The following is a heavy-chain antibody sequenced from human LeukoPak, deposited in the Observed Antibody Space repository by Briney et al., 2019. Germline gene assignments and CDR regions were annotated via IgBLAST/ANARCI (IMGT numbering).Heavy chain of an antibody. J-gene: IGHJ3*02. V-gene: IGHV3-21*01. Sequence: PGGSLRLSCAASGFTFSSYSMNWVRQAPGKGLEWVSSISSSGSYIYYADSVKGRFTISRDNAKNSLYLQMNSLRAEDTAVYYCAKDRAGYSYGWGAFDIWGQGTMVTVSS. CDR1: GFTFSSYS. D-gene: IGHD5-18*01. CDR3: AKDRAGYSYGWGAFDI. CDR2: ISSSGSYI.